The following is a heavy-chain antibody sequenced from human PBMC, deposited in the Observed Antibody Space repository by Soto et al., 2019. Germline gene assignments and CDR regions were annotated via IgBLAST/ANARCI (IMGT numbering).Heavy chain of an antibody. CDR1: GFTFSSYA. V-gene: IGHV3-23*01. CDR3: AKALSIRTPVTTRYYYYGMDV. CDR2: SSGSGGST. Sequence: EVQLLESGGGLVQPGGSLRLSCAASGFTFSSYAMSWVRQAPGKGLEWVSASSGSGGSTYYADSVKGRFTISRDSSKNTLFLQMNSLRAEETAVYYCAKALSIRTPVTTRYYYYGMDVWGQGTTVTVSS. D-gene: IGHD4-17*01. J-gene: IGHJ6*02.